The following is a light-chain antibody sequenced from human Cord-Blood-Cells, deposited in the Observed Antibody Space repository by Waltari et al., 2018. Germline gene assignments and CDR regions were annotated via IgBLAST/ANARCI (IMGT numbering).Light chain of an antibody. CDR3: MQALQTPRT. J-gene: IGKJ3*01. Sequence: DVVMTQSPLSLPVTLGQPASISCRSSQSLVHSDGNTYLNWFQQRPGQSPRRLIYKVSNRDSGVPDRFSGSGSGTDFTLKISRVEAEDVGVYYCMQALQTPRTFGPGTKVDIK. CDR1: QSLVHSDGNTY. V-gene: IGKV2-30*02. CDR2: KVS.